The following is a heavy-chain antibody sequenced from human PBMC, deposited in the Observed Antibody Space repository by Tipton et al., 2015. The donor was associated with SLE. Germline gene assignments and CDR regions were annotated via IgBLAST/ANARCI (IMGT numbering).Heavy chain of an antibody. V-gene: IGHV3-23*01. Sequence: GSLRLSCAASGFTFSSYAMSWVRQAPGKGLEWVSAISGSGGSTYYADSVKGRFTISRDNSKNTLYLQMNSLRAEDTAVYYCARVKSEWLLLRFAFDYWGQGTLVTVSS. D-gene: IGHD3-22*01. CDR2: ISGSGGST. CDR1: GFTFSSYA. J-gene: IGHJ4*02. CDR3: ARVKSEWLLLRFAFDY.